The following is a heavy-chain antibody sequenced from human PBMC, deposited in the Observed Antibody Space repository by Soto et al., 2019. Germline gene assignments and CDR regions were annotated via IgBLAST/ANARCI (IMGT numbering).Heavy chain of an antibody. V-gene: IGHV3-7*01. J-gene: IGHJ4*02. CDR2: TNQDGRER. D-gene: IGHD5-18*01. CDR1: GFTFRKYW. Sequence: EVQLVESGGGLVQPGGSLRLSCVASGFTFRKYWMSWLRQAPGKGLEWVANTNQDGRERYSVDSVKGRFTISRDNAKNSRHLQMNSLRAEDTAVYYCARDGSGYSTDWGQGTLVTVSS. CDR3: ARDGSGYSTD.